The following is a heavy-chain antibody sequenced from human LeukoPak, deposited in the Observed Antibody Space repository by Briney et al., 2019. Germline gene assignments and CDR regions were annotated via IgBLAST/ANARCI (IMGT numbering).Heavy chain of an antibody. CDR3: ARDGGSSGSYPY. D-gene: IGHD1-26*01. CDR1: GSTFSSYW. CDR2: INSDGSST. J-gene: IGHJ4*02. V-gene: IGHV3-74*01. Sequence: GGSLRLSCAASGSTFSSYWMHWVRQAPGKGLVWVSRINSDGSSTSYADSVKGRFTISRDNAKNTLYLQMNSLRAEDTALYYCARDGGSSGSYPYWGQGILVTVSS.